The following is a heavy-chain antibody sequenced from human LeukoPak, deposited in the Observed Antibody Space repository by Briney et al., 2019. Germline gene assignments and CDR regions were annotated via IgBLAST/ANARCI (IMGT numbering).Heavy chain of an antibody. D-gene: IGHD3-10*01. V-gene: IGHV3-23*01. CDR2: ISGSDSST. CDR3: AKGDLGSIDY. Sequence: GSLRLSCAASGFTFSSSAMSWVRQAPGKGLEWVSTISGSDSSTHYADSVKGRFTISRDNSKNTLYLQMNSLRAEDTAVYYCAKGDLGSIDYWGQGTLVTVSS. CDR1: GFTFSSSA. J-gene: IGHJ4*02.